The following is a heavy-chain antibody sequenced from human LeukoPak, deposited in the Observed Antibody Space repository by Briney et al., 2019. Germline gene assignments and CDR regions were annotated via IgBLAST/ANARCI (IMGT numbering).Heavy chain of an antibody. D-gene: IGHD5-12*01. J-gene: IGHJ4*02. Sequence: PSETLSLTCTVSDASITSGFYWSWIRQPPGKGLEWIGEINHSGSTNYNPSLKSRVTISVDTSKNQFSLKLSSVTAADTAVCYCARRRKRGYSGARTLDYWGQGTLVNVSS. V-gene: IGHV4-34*01. CDR2: INHSGST. CDR3: ARRRKRGYSGARTLDY. CDR1: DASITSGFY.